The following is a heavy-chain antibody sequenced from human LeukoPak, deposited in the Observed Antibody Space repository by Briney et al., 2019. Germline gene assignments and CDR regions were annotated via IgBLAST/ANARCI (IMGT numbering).Heavy chain of an antibody. J-gene: IGHJ4*02. V-gene: IGHV4-34*01. D-gene: IGHD2-2*01. Sequence: KSSETLSLTCAVYGGSFSGYYWSWIRQPPGKGLEWIGEINHSGSTNYNPSLKSRVTISVDTSKNQFSLKLSSVTAADTAVYYCARGNIVVVPAAMTYEYYFDYWGQGTLVTVSS. CDR2: INHSGST. CDR1: GGSFSGYY. CDR3: ARGNIVVVPAAMTYEYYFDY.